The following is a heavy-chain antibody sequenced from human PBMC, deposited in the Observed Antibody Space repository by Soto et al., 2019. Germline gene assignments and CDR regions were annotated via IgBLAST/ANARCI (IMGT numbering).Heavy chain of an antibody. Sequence: GGSLRLSCAASGFTFSGSAMHWVRQASGKGLEWVGRIRSKANSYATAHAASVKGRFTISRDDSKNTAYLQMNSLKTEDTAVYYCKVFWSGYYAHYMDVWGKGTRVTVSS. CDR3: KVFWSGYYAHYMDV. J-gene: IGHJ6*03. V-gene: IGHV3-73*01. D-gene: IGHD3-3*01. CDR2: IRSKANSYAT. CDR1: GFTFSGSA.